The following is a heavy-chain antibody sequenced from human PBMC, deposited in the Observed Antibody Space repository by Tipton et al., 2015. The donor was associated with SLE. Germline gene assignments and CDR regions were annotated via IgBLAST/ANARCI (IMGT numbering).Heavy chain of an antibody. CDR2: IWYDGSNK. Sequence: SLRLSCAASGFTFSSHGMHWVRQAPGKGLEWVACIWYDGSNKCYTDSVKGRFTISRDNPKNTLFLQMNSLRDEDTAVYYCAKDRWAVSAQYYFDYWGQGTLVTVSS. V-gene: IGHV3-30*02. CDR3: AKDRWAVSAQYYFDY. D-gene: IGHD4-23*01. CDR1: GFTFSSHG. J-gene: IGHJ4*02.